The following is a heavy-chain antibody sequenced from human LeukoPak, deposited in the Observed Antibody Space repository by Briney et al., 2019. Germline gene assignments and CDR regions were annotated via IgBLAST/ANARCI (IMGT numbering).Heavy chain of an antibody. Sequence: PSETLSLTCTVSGYSISSGYYWGWIRQPPGKGLEWIGSIYHSGSTYYNPSLKSRVTISVDTSKTQFSLKLSSVTAADTAVYYCAARGVTGTNYYMDVWGKGTTVTVSS. CDR2: IYHSGST. D-gene: IGHD1/OR15-1a*01. CDR3: AARGVTGTNYYMDV. CDR1: GYSISSGYY. J-gene: IGHJ6*03. V-gene: IGHV4-38-2*02.